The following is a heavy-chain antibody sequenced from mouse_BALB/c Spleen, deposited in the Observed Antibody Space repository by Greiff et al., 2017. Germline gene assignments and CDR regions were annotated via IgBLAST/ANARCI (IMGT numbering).Heavy chain of an antibody. V-gene: IGHV7-3*02. J-gene: IGHJ3*01. CDR2: IRNKANGYTT. CDR1: GFTFTDYY. D-gene: IGHD2-4*01. CDR3: ARRGDYDGSWFAY. Sequence: EVKVVESGGGLVQPGGSLRLSCAPSGFTFTDYYMSWVRQPPGKALEWLGFIRNKANGYTTEYSASVKGRFTISRDNSQSILYLQMNTLRAEDSATYYCARRGDYDGSWFAYWGQGTLVTVSA.